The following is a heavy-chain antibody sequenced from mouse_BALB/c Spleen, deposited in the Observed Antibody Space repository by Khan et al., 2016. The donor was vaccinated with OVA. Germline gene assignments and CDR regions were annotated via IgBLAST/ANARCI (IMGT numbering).Heavy chain of an antibody. CDR1: GFSLSSYG. D-gene: IGHD2-3*01. V-gene: IGHV2-9*02. J-gene: IGHJ4*01. Sequence: QVQLKESGPGLVAPSQSLSITCTVSGFSLSSYGVNWVRQPPGKGLEWLGVIWAGGSTNYNSALMSRLSISKDNSKRQVFSKMTSLQTDDTAMYYCARFYDPYYAMDYWGQGTSVTVSS. CDR3: ARFYDPYYAMDY. CDR2: IWAGGST.